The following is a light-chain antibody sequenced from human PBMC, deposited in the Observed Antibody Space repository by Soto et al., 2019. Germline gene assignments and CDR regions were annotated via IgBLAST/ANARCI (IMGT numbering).Light chain of an antibody. Sequence: EMVLTQSPGTLSLSPGERATLSCRTSESVTSTYLAWYQQKPDQPPRLLIYGASSRATGIPDRFGGSGSGTAFPRTISRLEHEDYGVYYCQLFGSSPGYTFGQGTKLEIK. CDR3: QLFGSSPGYT. CDR2: GAS. J-gene: IGKJ2*01. CDR1: ESVTSTY. V-gene: IGKV3-20*01.